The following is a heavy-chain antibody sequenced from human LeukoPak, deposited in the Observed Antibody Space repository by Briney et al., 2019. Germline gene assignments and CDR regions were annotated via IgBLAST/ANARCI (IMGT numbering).Heavy chain of an antibody. CDR2: VSDTGEST. J-gene: IGHJ4*02. V-gene: IGHV3-23*01. CDR1: GFTFRRYA. D-gene: IGHD6-19*01. Sequence: PGGSLRLSCAASGFTFRRYAMTWVRQAPGRGLGWVSTVSDTGESTYYADSVKGRFTISRDNFKSTLFLQMNSLRAEDTAVYYCARDLEGVAGTDLPPTDYWGQGTLVTVSS. CDR3: ARDLEGVAGTDLPPTDY.